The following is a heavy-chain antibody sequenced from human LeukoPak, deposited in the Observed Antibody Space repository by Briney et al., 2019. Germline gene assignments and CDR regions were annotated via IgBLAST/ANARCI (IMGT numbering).Heavy chain of an antibody. CDR1: GFTFSTYA. V-gene: IGHV3-23*01. D-gene: IGHD2-15*01. CDR2: ISGSDDGT. J-gene: IGHJ4*02. Sequence: GGSLRLSCAASGFTFSTYAMSWVRQIPGKGLEWVSAISGSDDGTYYADSVKGRFTISRDNSRNTLYLQMNILRAEDTAVYFCAKSPVSSCRGSFCYPFDYWGQGNLVTVSS. CDR3: AKSPVSSCRGSFCYPFDY.